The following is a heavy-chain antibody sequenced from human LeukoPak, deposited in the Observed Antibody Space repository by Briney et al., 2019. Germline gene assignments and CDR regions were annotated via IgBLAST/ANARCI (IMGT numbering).Heavy chain of an antibody. Sequence: GGSLRLSCAASGFTFSSYAMSWVRQAPGKWLEWVSAISGSGGSTYYADSVKGRFTISRDNSKNTLYLQMNSLRAEDTAVYYCAKKTRDGYNLFDYWGQGTLVTVSS. CDR3: AKKTRDGYNLFDY. J-gene: IGHJ4*02. D-gene: IGHD5-24*01. CDR2: ISGSGGST. CDR1: GFTFSSYA. V-gene: IGHV3-23*01.